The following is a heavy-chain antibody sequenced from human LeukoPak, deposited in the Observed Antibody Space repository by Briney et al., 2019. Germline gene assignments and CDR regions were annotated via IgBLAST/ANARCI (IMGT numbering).Heavy chain of an antibody. V-gene: IGHV3-74*01. CDR2: INSHGSNT. J-gene: IGHJ4*02. Sequence: PGGSLRLSCAISGFTFSTYWMHWVRQVPGKGLVWVSRINSHGSNTYYADSVKGRFTISRDNAENILYLQMNSLRAEDTAVYYCARGVLLPSDYSFDSSGPPNYWGQGTLVTVSS. D-gene: IGHD3-22*01. CDR3: ARGVLLPSDYSFDSSGPPNY. CDR1: GFTFSTYW.